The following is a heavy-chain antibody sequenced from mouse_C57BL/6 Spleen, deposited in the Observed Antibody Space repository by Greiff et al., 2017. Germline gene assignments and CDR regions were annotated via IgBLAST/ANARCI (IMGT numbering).Heavy chain of an antibody. Sequence: VHLVESGPELVKPGASVKISCKASGYAFSSSWMNWVKQRPGKGLEWIGRIYPGDGDTNYNGKFKGKATLTADKSSSTAYMQLSSLTSEDSAVYFCLYGYGYAMDYWGQGTSVTVSS. V-gene: IGHV1-82*01. CDR1: GYAFSSSW. CDR3: LYGYGYAMDY. D-gene: IGHD2-2*01. CDR2: IYPGDGDT. J-gene: IGHJ4*01.